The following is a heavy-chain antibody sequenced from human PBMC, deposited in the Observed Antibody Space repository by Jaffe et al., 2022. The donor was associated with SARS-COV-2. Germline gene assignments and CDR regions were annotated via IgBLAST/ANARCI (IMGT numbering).Heavy chain of an antibody. V-gene: IGHV3-30*18. CDR3: AKDFPTLARLIAPMDV. D-gene: IGHD3-16*01. CDR2: ISYDGSNK. Sequence: QVQLVESGGGVVQPGRSLRLSCAASGFTFSSYGMHWVRQAPGKGLEWVAVISYDGSNKYYADSVKGRFTISRDNSKNTLYLQMNSLRAEDTAVYYCAKDFPTLARLIAPMDVWGQGTTVTVSS. J-gene: IGHJ6*02. CDR1: GFTFSSYG.